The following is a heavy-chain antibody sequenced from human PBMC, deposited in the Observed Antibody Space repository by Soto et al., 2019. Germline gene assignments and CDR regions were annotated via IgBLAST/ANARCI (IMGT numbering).Heavy chain of an antibody. V-gene: IGHV3-49*04. CDR3: TRDRRWYYYDSSGYPTFRY. J-gene: IGHJ4*02. CDR2: IRSKAYGGTT. Sequence: GGSLRLSCTASGFTFGDYAMSWVRQAPGEGLEWVGFIRSKAYGGTTEYAASVKGRFTISRDDSKSIAYLQMNSLKTEDTAVYYCTRDRRWYYYDSSGYPTFRYWGQGTLVTVSS. D-gene: IGHD3-22*01. CDR1: GFTFGDYA.